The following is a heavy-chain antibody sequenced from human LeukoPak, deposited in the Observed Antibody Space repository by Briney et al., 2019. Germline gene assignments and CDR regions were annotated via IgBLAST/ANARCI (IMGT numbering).Heavy chain of an antibody. D-gene: IGHD1-1*01. CDR1: GYTFTGYY. V-gene: IGHV1-2*06. CDR3: ARVEGYNWNDGLFDY. J-gene: IGHJ4*02. Sequence: ASVKVSCKASGYTFTGYYMHWVRQAPGQGLEWMGRINPNSGGTNYAQKFQGRVTMTRDTSISTAYMELSRLRSDDTAVYYCARVEGYNWNDGLFDYWGQGTLVTVSS. CDR2: INPNSGGT.